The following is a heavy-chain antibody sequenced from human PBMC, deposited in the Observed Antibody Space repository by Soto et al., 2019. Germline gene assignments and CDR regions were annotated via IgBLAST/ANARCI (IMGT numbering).Heavy chain of an antibody. D-gene: IGHD6-19*01. V-gene: IGHV3-23*01. J-gene: IGHJ4*02. Sequence: EVQLLESGGGLVQPGGSLRLSCAASGFTFSRCAMSWVRQAPGKGLEWVSASSGSGNSTYYADSVKGRFTISRDNSKNTLYLQMNSLRAEDTAVYYCAKHRAGSGLYFDYWGQGTLVTVSS. CDR2: SSGSGNST. CDR1: GFTFSRCA. CDR3: AKHRAGSGLYFDY.